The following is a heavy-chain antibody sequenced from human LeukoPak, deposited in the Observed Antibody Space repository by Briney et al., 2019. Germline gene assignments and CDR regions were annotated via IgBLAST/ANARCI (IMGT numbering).Heavy chain of an antibody. CDR2: IYPDDSDT. J-gene: IGHJ4*02. CDR3: ARQPTITNGDY. CDR1: GYSFTNYW. D-gene: IGHD5-12*01. Sequence: GESLKISCKSSGYSFTNYWIGWVRQMPGKGLEWMGIIYPDDSDTRYSPSFQGQVTISVDKSISTAYLHWSSLKASDTAMYYCARQPTITNGDYWGQGTLVTVSS. V-gene: IGHV5-51*01.